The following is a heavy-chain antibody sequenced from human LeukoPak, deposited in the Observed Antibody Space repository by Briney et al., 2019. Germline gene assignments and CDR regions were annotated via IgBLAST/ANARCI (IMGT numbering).Heavy chain of an antibody. J-gene: IGHJ4*02. CDR2: VHDSAGT. V-gene: IGHV4-59*12. D-gene: IGHD3-9*01. CDR3: AKGRKDFDTNLGPFDS. Sequence: SETLSLTCTVSGGSISSYYWSWIRQSPGKGLEWLGYVHDSAGTIYNPSLKSRVTISVGTSKTQFSLKVTSVTTADTAVYYCAKGRKDFDTNLGPFDSWGQGILVTVSS. CDR1: GGSISSYY.